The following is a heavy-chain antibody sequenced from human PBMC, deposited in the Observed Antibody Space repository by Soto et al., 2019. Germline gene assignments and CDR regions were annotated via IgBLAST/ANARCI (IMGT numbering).Heavy chain of an antibody. CDR2: IYYSGST. CDR3: AKNYGNAFDI. CDR1: GGSIRSYY. Sequence: PSETLSLTCTVSGGSIRSYYWSWIRQPPGKGLEWIGYIYYSGSTNYNPSLKSRVTISVDTSKNQFSLKLSSVTAADTAVYYCAKNYGNAFDIWGQGTTVTVSS. V-gene: IGHV4-59*01. D-gene: IGHD3-10*01. J-gene: IGHJ3*02.